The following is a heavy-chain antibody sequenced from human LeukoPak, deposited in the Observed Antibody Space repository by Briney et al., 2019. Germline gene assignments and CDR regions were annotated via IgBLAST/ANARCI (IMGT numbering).Heavy chain of an antibody. CDR1: GLTFGSYS. CDR2: ISSSSSTI. D-gene: IGHD1-26*01. CDR3: AREMGIVGA. J-gene: IGHJ4*02. V-gene: IGHV3-48*01. Sequence: PGGSLRLSCAASGLTFGSYSMNWVRQAPGKGLEWVSYISSSSSTIYYADSVKGRFTISRDNAKNSLYLQMDSLRAEDTAVYYCAREMGIVGAWGQGTLVTVSS.